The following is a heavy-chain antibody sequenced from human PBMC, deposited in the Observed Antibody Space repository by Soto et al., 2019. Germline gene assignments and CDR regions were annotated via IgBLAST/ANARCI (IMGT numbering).Heavy chain of an antibody. CDR3: ARDNGQWLVG. J-gene: IGHJ4*02. Sequence: QVQLVQSGAEVKKPGASVKVSCKTSGYGFTAYGITWVRQAPGQGFEWMGRTTTYNGNTKYAQKVQGRVTMTTDTSTSTAYMELSSLSFDDTAVYYCARDNGQWLVGWGQGTLVTVSS. CDR2: TTTYNGNT. D-gene: IGHD6-19*01. V-gene: IGHV1-18*01. CDR1: GYGFTAYG.